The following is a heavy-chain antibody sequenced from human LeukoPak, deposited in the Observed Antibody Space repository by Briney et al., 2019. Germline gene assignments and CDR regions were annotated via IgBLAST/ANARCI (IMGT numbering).Heavy chain of an antibody. CDR3: ARPVPSRLGWFDP. V-gene: IGHV4-34*01. D-gene: IGHD1-1*01. J-gene: IGHJ5*02. CDR2: IYYSGST. CDR1: GGSFSGYY. Sequence: SETLSLTCAVYGGSFSGYYWGWIRQPPGKGLEWIETIYYSGSTYYNPSLKSRVTISVDTSKNQFSLKLTSVTAADTAVYYCARPVPSRLGWFDPWGQGTLVTVSS.